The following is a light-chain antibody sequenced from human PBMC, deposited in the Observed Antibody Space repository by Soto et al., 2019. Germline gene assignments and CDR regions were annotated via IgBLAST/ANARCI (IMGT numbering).Light chain of an antibody. CDR1: QSISSN. J-gene: IGKJ4*01. Sequence: EKVMTQSPATLSVSPGETATLSCRASQSISSNLAWYQQKPGQAPRLLIYGASTRATGIPARFTGSGSGTEFTLTISSLQSEDFAVYYCQQYNNWPLTFGGGTKVDIK. CDR2: GAS. V-gene: IGKV3-15*01. CDR3: QQYNNWPLT.